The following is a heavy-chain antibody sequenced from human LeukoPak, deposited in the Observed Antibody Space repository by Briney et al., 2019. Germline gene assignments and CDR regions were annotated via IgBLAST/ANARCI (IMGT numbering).Heavy chain of an antibody. CDR2: IYYSGST. D-gene: IGHD3-22*01. CDR3: ARHRSSSGYYFDY. Sequence: PSETLSLTCTVSGGSISSSSYYWGWIRQPPGKGLEWIGSIYYSGSTYYNPSLKSRVTISVDTSKNQFSLKLSSVTAADTAVYYCARHRSSSGYYFDYWGQGTLVTVSS. J-gene: IGHJ4*02. CDR1: GGSISSSSYY. V-gene: IGHV4-39*01.